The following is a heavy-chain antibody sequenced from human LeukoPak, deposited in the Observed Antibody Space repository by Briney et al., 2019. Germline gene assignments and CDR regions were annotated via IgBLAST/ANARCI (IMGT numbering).Heavy chain of an antibody. CDR3: ARDRGYGDYAAYY. V-gene: IGHV3-48*03. Sequence: GGSLRLSCAASGFTFSSYEMNWVRQAPGKGLEWVSYISSTGTTIYYADSVKGRFTISRDNAKNSLYLQMNSLRAEDTAVYYCARDRGYGDYAAYYWGQGTLVTVSS. CDR2: ISSTGTTI. CDR1: GFTFSSYE. J-gene: IGHJ4*02. D-gene: IGHD4-17*01.